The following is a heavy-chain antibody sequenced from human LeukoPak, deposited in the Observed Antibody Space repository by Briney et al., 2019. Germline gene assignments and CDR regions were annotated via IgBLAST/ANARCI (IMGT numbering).Heavy chain of an antibody. V-gene: IGHV1-18*01. CDR2: ISAYNGNT. D-gene: IGHD3-22*01. Sequence: GASVKVSCKASGYTFTSYGISWVRQAPGQGLEWIGWISAYNGNTNYAQKLQGRVTMTTDTSTSTAYMELRSLRSDDTAVYYCARPTYDSSGGAFDIWGQGTMVTVSS. J-gene: IGHJ3*02. CDR3: ARPTYDSSGGAFDI. CDR1: GYTFTSYG.